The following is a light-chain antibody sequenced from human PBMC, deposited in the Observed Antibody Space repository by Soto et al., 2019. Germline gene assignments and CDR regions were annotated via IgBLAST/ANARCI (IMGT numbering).Light chain of an antibody. V-gene: IGLV1-40*01. Sequence: QSVLTQPPSVSGAPGQRVTISCTGRSSNIGAGYDVHWYQQLPGTAPKLLIYGNSNRPSGVPDRFSGSKSGTSASLAITGLQADDEADYYCQSYDSSLDVVFCGGTTLTVL. CDR1: SSNIGAGYD. J-gene: IGLJ2*01. CDR2: GNS. CDR3: QSYDSSLDVV.